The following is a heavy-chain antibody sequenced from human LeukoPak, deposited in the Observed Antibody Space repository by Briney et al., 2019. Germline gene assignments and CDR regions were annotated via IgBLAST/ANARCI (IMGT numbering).Heavy chain of an antibody. J-gene: IGHJ4*02. V-gene: IGHV3-15*01. CDR2: IKSKTDGGTT. CDR3: TTEGCDYGGSFDY. Sequence: KAGGSLRLSCAASGFTFSNAWMSWVRQAPGKGLEWVGRIKSKTDGGTTDYAAPVKGRFTISRDDSKNTLYLQMNSLKIEDTAVYYCTTEGCDYGGSFDYWGQGTLVTVSS. CDR1: GFTFSNAW. D-gene: IGHD4-23*01.